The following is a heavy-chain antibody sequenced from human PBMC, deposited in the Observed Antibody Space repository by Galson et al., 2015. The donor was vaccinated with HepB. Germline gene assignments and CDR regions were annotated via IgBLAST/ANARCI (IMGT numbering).Heavy chain of an antibody. D-gene: IGHD3-10*01. Sequence: SLRLSCAASGFTFSSYSMNWVRQAPGKGLEWVSSISSSSSYIYYADSVKGRFTISRDNAKNSLYLQMNSLRAEDTAVYYCARDRASYDAFDIWGQGTMVTVSS. V-gene: IGHV3-21*01. J-gene: IGHJ3*02. CDR1: GFTFSSYS. CDR2: ISSSSSYI. CDR3: ARDRASYDAFDI.